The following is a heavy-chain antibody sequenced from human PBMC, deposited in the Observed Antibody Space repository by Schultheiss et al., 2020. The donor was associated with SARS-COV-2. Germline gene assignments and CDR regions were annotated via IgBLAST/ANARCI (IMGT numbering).Heavy chain of an antibody. CDR2: ISYEGINK. CDR1: GFTFSDYY. D-gene: IGHD4-17*01. CDR3: ARAYDYGDYNWFDP. J-gene: IGHJ5*02. V-gene: IGHV3-30*03. Sequence: GGSLRLSCAASGFTFSDYYMSWIRQAPGKGLEWVTPISYEGINKHNADSVKGRFTISRDNSKNTLYLQMNSLRAEDTAVYYCARAYDYGDYNWFDPWGQGTLVTVAS.